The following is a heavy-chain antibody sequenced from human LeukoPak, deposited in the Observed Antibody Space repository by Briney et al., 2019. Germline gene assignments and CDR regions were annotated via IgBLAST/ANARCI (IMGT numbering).Heavy chain of an antibody. CDR2: ISGSGGST. Sequence: GGSLRLSCAASRFTFSSYAMSWVRQAPGKGLEWVSAISGSGGSTYYADSVKGRFTISRDNSKNTLYLQMNSLRAEDTAVHYCAREIAAAGIWFDPWGQGTLVTVSS. CDR3: AREIAAAGIWFDP. V-gene: IGHV3-23*01. CDR1: RFTFSSYA. J-gene: IGHJ5*02. D-gene: IGHD6-13*01.